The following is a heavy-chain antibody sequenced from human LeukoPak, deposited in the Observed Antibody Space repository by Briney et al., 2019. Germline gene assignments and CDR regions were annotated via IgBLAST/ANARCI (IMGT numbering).Heavy chain of an antibody. CDR2: FDPEDGET. J-gene: IGHJ3*02. V-gene: IGHV1-24*01. CDR3: ATAGFDIVATTAAFDI. D-gene: IGHD2-15*01. Sequence: GASVKVSCKVSGYTLTELPMHWVRQAPGKGLEWMGGFDPEDGETIYAQKFQGRVTMTEDTSTDTAYMELSSLRSEDTAVYYCATAGFDIVATTAAFDIWGQGTMVTVSS. CDR1: GYTLTELP.